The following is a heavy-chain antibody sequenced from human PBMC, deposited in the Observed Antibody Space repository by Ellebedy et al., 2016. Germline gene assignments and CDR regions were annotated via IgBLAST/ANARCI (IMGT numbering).Heavy chain of an antibody. CDR3: ATRHYGGFDI. Sequence: GESLKISXAASGFTFSDYYMSWVRQAPGKGLEWVSVIDSGGSSYYADSVKGRFTISRDSPKNTLYLQMNSLRAEDTAVYYCATRHYGGFDIWGRGTMVTVSS. J-gene: IGHJ3*02. CDR2: IDSGGSS. V-gene: IGHV3-53*01. D-gene: IGHD4-23*01. CDR1: GFTFSDYY.